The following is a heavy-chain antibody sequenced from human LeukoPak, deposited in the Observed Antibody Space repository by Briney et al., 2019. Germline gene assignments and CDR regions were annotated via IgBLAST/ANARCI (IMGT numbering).Heavy chain of an antibody. CDR2: IYYSGST. V-gene: IGHV4-39*01. J-gene: IGHJ1*01. CDR1: GGSISSSSYY. D-gene: IGHD6-19*01. CDR3: ARSIAVASTAEYFQH. Sequence: SETLSLTCTVSGGSISSSSYYWGWIRQPPGKGLEWIGSIYYSGSTYYNPSLKSRVTISVDTSKTKFPLKLSSVTAADTAGSYCARSIAVASTAEYFQHWGQGTLVTVSS.